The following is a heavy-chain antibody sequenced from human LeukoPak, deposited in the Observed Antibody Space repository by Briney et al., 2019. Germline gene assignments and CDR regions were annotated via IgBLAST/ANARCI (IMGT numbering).Heavy chain of an antibody. D-gene: IGHD3-10*01. J-gene: IGHJ3*02. CDR2: IYTSGST. V-gene: IGHV4-61*02. CDR1: GGSISSGSYY. CDR3: ASYSMVRGARDAFDI. Sequence: SQTLSLTCTVSGGSISSGSYYWSWIRQPAGKGLEWIGRIYTSGSTNYNPSLKSRVTISVDTSKNQFFLKLSSVTAADTAVYYCASYSMVRGARDAFDIWGQGTMVTVSS.